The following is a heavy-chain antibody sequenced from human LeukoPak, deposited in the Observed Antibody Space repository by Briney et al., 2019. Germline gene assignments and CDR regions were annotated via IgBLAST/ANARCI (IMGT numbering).Heavy chain of an antibody. CDR2: INAGTSKT. CDR3: ARSEGDYGDYGFFVY. J-gene: IGHJ4*02. CDR1: GYTFTSYA. Sequence: ASVKVSCKASGYTFTSYAIHWVRQAPGQRLEWMGWINAGTSKTKYSQKFQGRVTITRDTSASTVYMELSSLRSEDTAIYYCARSEGDYGDYGFFVYWGQGTLVAVPS. V-gene: IGHV1-3*01. D-gene: IGHD4-17*01.